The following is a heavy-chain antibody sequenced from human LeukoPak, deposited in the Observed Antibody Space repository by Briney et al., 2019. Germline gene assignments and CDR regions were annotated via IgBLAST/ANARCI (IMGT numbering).Heavy chain of an antibody. D-gene: IGHD2-21*02. Sequence: GGSLRLSCAASGFIFSDYYMSWIRQAPGKGPEYISYINGGGDIKDYADSVKGRFTISRDNAKNSLYLQMNSLRADDTAMYYCVRDNPRCCGVVPANIDDLWGQGTLVTVSS. CDR3: VRDNPRCCGVVPANIDDL. CDR2: INGGGDIK. CDR1: GFIFSDYY. V-gene: IGHV3-11*04. J-gene: IGHJ5*02.